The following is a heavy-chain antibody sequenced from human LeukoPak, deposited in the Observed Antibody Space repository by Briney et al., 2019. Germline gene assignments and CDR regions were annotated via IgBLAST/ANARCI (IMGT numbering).Heavy chain of an antibody. CDR2: IGAYNGNT. Sequence: AASVKVSCKASGYTFTSYGISWVRQAPGQGLEWMGWIGAYNGNTNYAQKLQGRVTMTTDTSTSTAYMELRSLRSDDTAVYYCARDRSYTAMVKYYFDYWGQGTLVTVSS. D-gene: IGHD5-18*01. CDR3: ARDRSYTAMVKYYFDY. J-gene: IGHJ4*02. CDR1: GYTFTSYG. V-gene: IGHV1-18*01.